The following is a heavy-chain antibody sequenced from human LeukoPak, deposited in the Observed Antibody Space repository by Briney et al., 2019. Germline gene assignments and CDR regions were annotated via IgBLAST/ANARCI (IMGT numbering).Heavy chain of an antibody. V-gene: IGHV3-21*01. CDR3: TRDRDDDSSGSIDDAFDI. D-gene: IGHD3-22*01. CDR1: GFTFSSYS. CDR2: ISSRSSYI. Sequence: NPGGSLRLSCAASGFTFSSYSMNWVRQAPGKGLEWVSSISSRSSYIYNADSVKGRFTISRDNAKNSLYLQMNGLRAEDTAVYYCTRDRDDDSSGSIDDAFDIWGQGTMVTVSS. J-gene: IGHJ3*02.